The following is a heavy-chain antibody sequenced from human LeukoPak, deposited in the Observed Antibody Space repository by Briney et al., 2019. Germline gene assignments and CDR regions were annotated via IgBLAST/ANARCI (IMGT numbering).Heavy chain of an antibody. CDR3: AREAGYSSSYYGRFDP. J-gene: IGHJ5*02. CDR2: VNANNCDT. CDR1: GYTFTGYY. V-gene: IGHV1-2*06. D-gene: IGHD1-26*01. Sequence: ASVKVSCKASGYTFTGYYIHWVGQAPGQGLEWMGRVNANNCDTKYAQKLQGRVTMTRDTSISTAYMELASLGFDDTAVFYCAREAGYSSSYYGRFDPWGQGTLVIVSS.